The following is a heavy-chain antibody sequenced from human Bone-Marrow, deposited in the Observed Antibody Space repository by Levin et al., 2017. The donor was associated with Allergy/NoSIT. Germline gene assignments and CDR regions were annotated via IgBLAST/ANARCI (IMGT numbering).Heavy chain of an antibody. CDR2: IYSDGST. Sequence: PGGSLRLSCAASGFTVSNNYMTWVRQAPGKGLEWVSMIYSDGSTYYADSVKGRFAISRDHSKNTLYLQMNSLRAEDTAFYYCAKESSGNVWGQGSMVTVSS. CDR3: AKESSGNV. CDR1: GFTVSNNY. V-gene: IGHV3-66*01. J-gene: IGHJ3*01. D-gene: IGHD1-14*01.